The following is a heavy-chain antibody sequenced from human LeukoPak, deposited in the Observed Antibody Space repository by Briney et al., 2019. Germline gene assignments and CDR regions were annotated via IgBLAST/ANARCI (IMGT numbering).Heavy chain of an antibody. J-gene: IGHJ6*02. V-gene: IGHV3-48*01. CDR1: GIIFSSYS. CDR3: ARSIGYYDSSGYSFTGDYYYGMDV. Sequence: GGSLRLSCAVSGIIFSSYSMNWVRQAPGKGLEWVSYISSSGSTIYYADSVKGRFTISRDNAKNSLYLQMNSLRAEDTAVYYRARSIGYYDSSGYSFTGDYYYGMDVWGQGTTVTVSS. D-gene: IGHD3-22*01. CDR2: ISSSGSTI.